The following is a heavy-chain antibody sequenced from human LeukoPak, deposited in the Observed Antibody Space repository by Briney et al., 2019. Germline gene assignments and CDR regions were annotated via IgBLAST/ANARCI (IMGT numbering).Heavy chain of an antibody. D-gene: IGHD6-6*01. Sequence: SETLSLTCTVSGGSISSYYWSWIRQPAGKGLEWIGRIYTSGSTNYNPSLKSRVTMSVDTSKNQFSLKLSSVTAADTAVYYCARDLEGQLANWFDPWGRGTLVTVSS. CDR2: IYTSGST. CDR1: GGSISSYY. CDR3: ARDLEGQLANWFDP. V-gene: IGHV4-4*07. J-gene: IGHJ5*02.